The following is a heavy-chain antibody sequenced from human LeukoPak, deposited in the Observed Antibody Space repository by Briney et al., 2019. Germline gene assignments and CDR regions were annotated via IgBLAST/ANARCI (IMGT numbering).Heavy chain of an antibody. V-gene: IGHV3-23*01. CDR3: AKRYCSGGSCYMGFDY. Sequence: GFLRLSFSGPGFTLKRHGMGLVRQAPGKGLEWGSSISGSGGSTYYADSVKGRFTISRDNSKNTLYLQMNSLRAEDTAVYYCAKRYCSGGSCYMGFDYWGQGTLVTVSS. CDR1: GFTLKRHG. CDR2: ISGSGGST. J-gene: IGHJ4*02. D-gene: IGHD2-15*01.